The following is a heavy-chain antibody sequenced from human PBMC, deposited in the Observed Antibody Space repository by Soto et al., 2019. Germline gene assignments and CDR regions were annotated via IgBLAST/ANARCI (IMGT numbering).Heavy chain of an antibody. CDR3: ARDCGYGYGMDV. J-gene: IGHJ6*02. CDR2: IYSDDDTYGGDT. D-gene: IGHD2-15*01. CDR1: GGTFSSYA. V-gene: IGHV3-23*03. Sequence: SCKASGGTFSSYAISWVRQAPGKGLEWVSVIYSDDDTYGGDTYYADSVKGRFTISRDNAKNSLYLQMNSLRAEDTAMYYCARDCGYGYGMDVWGQGTTVTVSS.